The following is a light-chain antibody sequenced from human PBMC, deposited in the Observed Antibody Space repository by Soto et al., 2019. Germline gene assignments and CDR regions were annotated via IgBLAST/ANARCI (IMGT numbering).Light chain of an antibody. CDR3: QQYNRWPLT. V-gene: IGKV3-15*01. CDR1: QSVSGN. J-gene: IGKJ4*01. CDR2: DAS. Sequence: EIVMTQSPGTLAVSPGERSTLSCRSSQSVSGNLAWYQQKPGQTPRLLIYDASTRATGISGSFSGSGSGTEFTLTISSLQSEDFAVYYCQQYNRWPLTFGGGTKV.